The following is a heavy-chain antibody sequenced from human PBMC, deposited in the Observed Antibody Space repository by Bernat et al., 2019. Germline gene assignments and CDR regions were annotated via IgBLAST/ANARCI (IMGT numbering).Heavy chain of an antibody. CDR1: GFTFSSYA. V-gene: IGHV3-30-3*01. CDR3: ARGLGGSPY. D-gene: IGHD3-16*01. CDR2: ISYDGSNK. J-gene: IGHJ4*02. Sequence: VQLLESGGGLVQPGGSLRLSCAASGFTFSSYAMHWVRQAPGKGLEWVAVISYDGSNKYYADSVKGRFTISRDNSKNTLYLQMNSLRAEDTAVYYCARGLGGSPYWGQGTLVTVSS.